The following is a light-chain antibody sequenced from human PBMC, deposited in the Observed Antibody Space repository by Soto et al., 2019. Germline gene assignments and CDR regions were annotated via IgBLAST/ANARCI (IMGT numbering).Light chain of an antibody. CDR1: QSVSSN. Sequence: EIVMTQSPATLSVFPGERATLSCRASQSVSSNLAWYQQKPGQAPRLLIYGASTRATGVPARFSGSGSGTEFTLTISSLQSEDFAVYYCLQYNDWPRTFGQGTKVEI. V-gene: IGKV3-15*01. J-gene: IGKJ1*01. CDR3: LQYNDWPRT. CDR2: GAS.